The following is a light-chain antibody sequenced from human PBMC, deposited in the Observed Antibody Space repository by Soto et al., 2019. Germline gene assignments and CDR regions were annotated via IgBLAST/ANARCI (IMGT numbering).Light chain of an antibody. CDR1: GSDVGGYNY. CDR2: DVS. Sequence: QSALTQPPSASGSPGQSVTISCTGTGSDVGGYNYVSWYQQHPGKAPKLVIFDVSRRPSGVPDRFSSSKSGNTASLTVSGLQAEDEADYYCGSFAASNNLLFGRGTKVTVL. CDR3: GSFAASNNLL. V-gene: IGLV2-8*01. J-gene: IGLJ2*01.